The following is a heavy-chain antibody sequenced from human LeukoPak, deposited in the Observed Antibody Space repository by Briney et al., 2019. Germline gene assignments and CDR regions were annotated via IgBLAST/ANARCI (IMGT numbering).Heavy chain of an antibody. V-gene: IGHV3-15*01. D-gene: IGHD3-22*01. CDR3: TTGPDYYDSLDY. J-gene: IGHJ4*02. CDR2: IKSKTDGGTT. Sequence: GGSLRLSCAASGFTFSNAWMSWVRQAPGKGLEWVGRIKSKTDGGTTDYAAPVKGRFTISRDDSKNTLYLQMNSLKIEDTAVYYCTTGPDYYDSLDYWGQGTLVTVSS. CDR1: GFTFSNAW.